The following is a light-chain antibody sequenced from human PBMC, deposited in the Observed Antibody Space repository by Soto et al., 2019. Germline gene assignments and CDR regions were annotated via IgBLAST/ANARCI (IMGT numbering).Light chain of an antibody. Sequence: DIQMTQSPSTLSASVGDRVTITCRASQSISTWLAWYQQKPGKAPKLLIYKASSLESGVPSEFSGSGSGTDVTLTISSLQQDRCATYDCQQYSTFPWTFGQGTKVEI. J-gene: IGKJ1*01. V-gene: IGKV1-5*03. CDR3: QQYSTFPWT. CDR2: KAS. CDR1: QSISTW.